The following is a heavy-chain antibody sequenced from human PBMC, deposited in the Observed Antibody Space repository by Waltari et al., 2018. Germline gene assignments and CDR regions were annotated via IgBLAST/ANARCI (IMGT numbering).Heavy chain of an antibody. V-gene: IGHV4-4*02. D-gene: IGHD2-15*01. J-gene: IGHJ6*02. CDR1: GGSISSTYW. Sequence: QVQLQESGPGLVKPSGTLSLTCAVSGGSISSTYWLSWVRQTPGQGLEWIGEIYHSGTTTDNPSRKSRVTISIDRSETQFSLRLSAVTAEDTAVYYCARAPAGSWAFDYYYYGMDVWGQGTTVTVSS. CDR2: IYHSGTT. CDR3: ARAPAGSWAFDYYYYGMDV.